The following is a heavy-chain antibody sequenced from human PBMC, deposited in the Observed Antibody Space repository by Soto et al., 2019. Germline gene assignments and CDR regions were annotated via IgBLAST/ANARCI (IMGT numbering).Heavy chain of an antibody. CDR3: AKDTYDSSGSFHYYYYGMDV. V-gene: IGHV3-23*01. D-gene: IGHD6-19*01. CDR2: ISGSGGST. J-gene: IGHJ6*02. Sequence: GGSLRLSCAASGFTFSSYAMSWVRQAPGKGLEWVSAISGSGGSTYYADSVKGRFTISRDNSKNTLYLQMNSLRAEDTAVYYCAKDTYDSSGSFHYYYYGMDVWGQGTTVTVSS. CDR1: GFTFSSYA.